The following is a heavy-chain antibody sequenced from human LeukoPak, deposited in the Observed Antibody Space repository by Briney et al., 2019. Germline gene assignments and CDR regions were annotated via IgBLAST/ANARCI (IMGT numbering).Heavy chain of an antibody. V-gene: IGHV3-11*01. J-gene: IGHJ4*02. D-gene: IGHD3-22*01. CDR3: AKDQVPYYYDSSGSPGY. CDR2: ISSSGSTI. Sequence: GGSLRLSCAASGFTFSDYYMSWIRQAPGKGLEWVSYISSSGSTIYYADSVKGRFTISRDNAKNSLYLQMNSLRAEDTAVYYCAKDQVPYYYDSSGSPGYWGQGTLVTVSS. CDR1: GFTFSDYY.